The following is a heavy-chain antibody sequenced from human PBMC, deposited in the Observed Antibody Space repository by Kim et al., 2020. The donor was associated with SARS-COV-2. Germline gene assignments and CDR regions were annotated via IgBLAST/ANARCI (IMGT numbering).Heavy chain of an antibody. CDR3: ARRVRYYDSSGYYYRYFQH. V-gene: IGHV4-39*01. CDR2: IYYSGST. J-gene: IGHJ1*01. Sequence: SETLSLTCTVSGGSISSSSYYWGWIRQPPGKGLEWIGSIYYSGSTYYNPSLKSRVTISVDTSKNQFSLKLSSVTAADTAVYYCARRVRYYDSSGYYYRYFQHWGQGTLVTVSS. CDR1: GGSISSSSYY. D-gene: IGHD3-22*01.